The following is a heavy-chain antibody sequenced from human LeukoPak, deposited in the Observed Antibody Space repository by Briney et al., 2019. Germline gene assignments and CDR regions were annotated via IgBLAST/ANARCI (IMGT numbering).Heavy chain of an antibody. Sequence: GGSLRLSCAASGFIVSDHYMDWVRQAPGKGLEWVGRTRNKPNSYTTEYAASVKGRFTISRDDSKDLVYLQMSSLKTEDTAVYYCARLFSDTYPSDFDLWGRGTLVTVSS. CDR2: TRNKPNSYTT. V-gene: IGHV3-72*01. D-gene: IGHD2-21*01. CDR1: GFIVSDHY. CDR3: ARLFSDTYPSDFDL. J-gene: IGHJ2*01.